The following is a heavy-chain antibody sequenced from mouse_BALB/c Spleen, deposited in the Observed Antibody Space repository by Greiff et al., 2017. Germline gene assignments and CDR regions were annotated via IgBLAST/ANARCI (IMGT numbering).Heavy chain of an antibody. J-gene: IGHJ2*01. V-gene: IGHV1-87*01. CDR1: GYTFTSYW. CDR3: ARGGGNYWDC. Sequence: VQLQQSGAELARPGASVKLSCKASGYTFTSYWMQWVKQRPGQGLEWIGAIYPGDGDTRYTQKFKGKATLTADKSSSTAYMQLSSLASEDSAVYYCARGGGNYWDCWGQGTTLTVSS. CDR2: IYPGDGDT. D-gene: IGHD1-1*02.